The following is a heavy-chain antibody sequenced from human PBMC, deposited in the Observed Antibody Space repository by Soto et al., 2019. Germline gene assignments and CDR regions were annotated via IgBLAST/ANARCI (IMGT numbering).Heavy chain of an antibody. CDR1: GGSISSYY. Sequence: QVQLQESGPGLVKPSETLSLTCTVSGGSISSYYWSWIRQPPGKGLEWIGYIYYSGSTNYNPSLKSRVTISVDTSKNQFSLKLSSVTAADTAVYYCARVPHYYDSSGGWFDPWGQGTLVTVSS. J-gene: IGHJ5*02. CDR3: ARVPHYYDSSGGWFDP. V-gene: IGHV4-59*01. D-gene: IGHD3-22*01. CDR2: IYYSGST.